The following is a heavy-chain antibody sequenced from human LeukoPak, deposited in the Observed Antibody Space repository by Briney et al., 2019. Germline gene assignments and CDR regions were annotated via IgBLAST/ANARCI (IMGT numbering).Heavy chain of an antibody. CDR2: ISSSGGST. D-gene: IGHD1-1*01. CDR1: GFTFSSNA. CDR3: AKQLERRFDP. J-gene: IGHJ5*02. Sequence: PGGSLRLSCAASGFTFSSNAMSWVRQAPGKGLEWVSAISSSGGSTYYADSVKGRFTISRDNSKSTLYLQMNSLRAEDTAVYYCAKQLERRFDPWGQGTLVTVSS. V-gene: IGHV3-23*01.